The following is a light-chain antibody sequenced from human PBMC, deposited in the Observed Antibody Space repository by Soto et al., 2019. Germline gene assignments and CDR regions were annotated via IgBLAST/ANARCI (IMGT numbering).Light chain of an antibody. CDR1: QGIRSW. CDR2: AAS. Sequence: DIQMTQSPSYVSDSIGDRVTITCRASQGIRSWLAWYQQKPGKAPKLLIYAASSLQSGVPSRFSGSGSETDFTLTISSLQPEEFATYFCQQANSYPFTFGPGTKVDVK. J-gene: IGKJ3*01. CDR3: QQANSYPFT. V-gene: IGKV1-12*01.